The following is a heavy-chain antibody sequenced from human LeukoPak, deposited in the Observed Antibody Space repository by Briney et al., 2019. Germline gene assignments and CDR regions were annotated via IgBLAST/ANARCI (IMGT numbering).Heavy chain of an antibody. D-gene: IGHD6-19*01. V-gene: IGHV1-69*04. Sequence: SVKVSCEASGGTFSSYAISWVRQAPGQGLEWMGRIIPILGIANYAQKFQGRVTITADKSTSTAYMELSSLRSEDTAVYYCARDLAVAGLDYWGQGTLVTVSS. CDR3: ARDLAVAGLDY. CDR1: GGTFSSYA. CDR2: IIPILGIA. J-gene: IGHJ4*02.